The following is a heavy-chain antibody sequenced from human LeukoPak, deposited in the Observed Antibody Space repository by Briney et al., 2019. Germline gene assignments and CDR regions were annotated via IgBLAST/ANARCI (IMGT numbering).Heavy chain of an antibody. Sequence: PGGSLRLSCAASGFTFSSYWMSWVRQAPGKGLEWVANIKQDGSEKYYVDSVKGRFTISRDNAKNSLYLQMNSLRAEDTAVYYCARGTSYCSSTSCLGFDYWGQGTLVTVSS. CDR1: GFTFSSYW. J-gene: IGHJ4*02. CDR2: IKQDGSEK. CDR3: ARGTSYCSSTSCLGFDY. V-gene: IGHV3-7*01. D-gene: IGHD2-2*01.